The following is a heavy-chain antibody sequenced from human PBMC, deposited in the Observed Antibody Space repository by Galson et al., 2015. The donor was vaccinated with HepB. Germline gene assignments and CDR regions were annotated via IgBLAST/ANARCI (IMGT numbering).Heavy chain of an antibody. J-gene: IGHJ4*02. CDR3: TRAYCTSTSCQWESSKYFDY. Sequence: SLRLSCAASGFSFNTYGMNWVRQAPGKGLEWVSSISRGSTYIYYADSVKGRFTISRDNAQNSLSLQMNSLRVEDTAVYYCTRAYCTSTSCQWESSKYFDYWGQGTLVSVSS. D-gene: IGHD2-2*01. CDR2: ISRGSTYI. V-gene: IGHV3-21*01. CDR1: GFSFNTYG.